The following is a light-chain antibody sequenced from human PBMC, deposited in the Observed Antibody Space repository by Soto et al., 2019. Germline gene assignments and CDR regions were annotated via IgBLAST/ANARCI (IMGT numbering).Light chain of an antibody. CDR2: EVS. V-gene: IGLV2-14*01. Sequence: QSVLTQPASVSGSPGQSIAISCTGTSSDVGGYDYVSWYQHHPGKAPKLMIYEVSYRPSGVSNRFSGSKSDNTASLTISGLQAEDEADYYCTSFTSSSTYVFGTGTKVTVL. J-gene: IGLJ1*01. CDR3: TSFTSSSTYV. CDR1: SSDVGGYDY.